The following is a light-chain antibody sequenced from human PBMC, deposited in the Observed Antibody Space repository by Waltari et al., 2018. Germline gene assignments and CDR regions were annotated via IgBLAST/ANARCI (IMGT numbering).Light chain of an antibody. CDR1: SPHIAAGVD. Sequence: QSVLTQPPSVSGAPGQRVPISCPVSSPHIAAGVDVHWYQPLPGTAPKLLIFGNNNRPTGVPDRFSGSKSGTSASLAITGLQAEDEADYYCQSYDSSLFVVFGGGTKLTVL. J-gene: IGLJ2*01. V-gene: IGLV1-40*01. CDR3: QSYDSSLFVV. CDR2: GNN.